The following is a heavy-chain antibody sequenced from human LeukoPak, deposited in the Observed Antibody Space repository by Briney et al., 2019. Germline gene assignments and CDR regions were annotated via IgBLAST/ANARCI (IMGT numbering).Heavy chain of an antibody. J-gene: IGHJ4*02. CDR3: AREGYYGSGSYDY. CDR1: GFTFSSYS. CDR2: ISSNSSYI. V-gene: IGHV3-21*01. D-gene: IGHD3-10*01. Sequence: GGSLRLSCAASGFTFSSYSMNWVRQAPGKRLEWVSSISSNSSYIYYADSVKGRFTISRDNAKNSLYLQMNSLRAEDTAVYYCAREGYYGSGSYDYWGQGTLVTVSS.